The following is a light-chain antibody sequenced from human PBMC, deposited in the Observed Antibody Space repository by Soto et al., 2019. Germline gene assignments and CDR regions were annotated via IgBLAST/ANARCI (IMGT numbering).Light chain of an antibody. Sequence: QSVLTQPASVSGSPGQSITISCTGTDSDVGGYNYVSWYQQHPGNAPKVMIYDVSNRLSGVSNRFSGSKSGNTASLIISGLQAEDEADYYCSSYTINGVGVFGGGTKLTVL. CDR1: DSDVGGYNY. V-gene: IGLV2-14*01. CDR3: SSYTINGVGV. CDR2: DVS. J-gene: IGLJ2*01.